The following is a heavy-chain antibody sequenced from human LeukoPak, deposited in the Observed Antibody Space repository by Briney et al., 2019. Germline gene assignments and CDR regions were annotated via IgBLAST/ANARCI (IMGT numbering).Heavy chain of an antibody. CDR3: ARGGWSLDY. D-gene: IGHD6-19*01. J-gene: IGHJ4*02. CDR2: IYYSGST. Sequence: SETLSLTCTVSGXSISSYYWSWIRQPPGKGLGWIGYIYYSGSTNYNPSLQSRVTISVDTSKNQFSLKLSSVTAADTAVYYCARGGWSLDYWGQGTLVTVSS. CDR1: GXSISSYY. V-gene: IGHV4-59*01.